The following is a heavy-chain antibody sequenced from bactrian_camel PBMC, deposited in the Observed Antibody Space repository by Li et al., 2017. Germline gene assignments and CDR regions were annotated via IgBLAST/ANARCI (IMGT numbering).Heavy chain of an antibody. J-gene: IGHJ6*01. Sequence: HVQLVESGGGLVQPGGSLRLSCETSGFTFSNYWMYWVRQAPGKELEWVSYIYSDGSNTYYADSVKGRFTISRDNAKNTVYLQIDSLKFEDTALYYCATTGFDFWGQGTQVTVS. CDR2: IYSDGSNT. CDR1: GFTFSNYW. V-gene: IGHV3S6*01. D-gene: IGHD5*01. CDR3: ATTGFDF.